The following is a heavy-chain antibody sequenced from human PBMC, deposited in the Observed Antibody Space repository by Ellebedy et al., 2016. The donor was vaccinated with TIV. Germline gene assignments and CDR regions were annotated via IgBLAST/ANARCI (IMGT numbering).Heavy chain of an antibody. V-gene: IGHV4-59*12. CDR1: GGGIRGYY. D-gene: IGHD6-19*01. J-gene: IGHJ2*01. CDR3: ARGRESSGWESDWYFDL. CDR2: VYYSGST. Sequence: ESLKISCTVSGGGIRGYYWSWIRQPPGKGLEWVGQVYYSGSTEYNPYLKSRVTISVNTSKKQFSLKFSSATAADTAVYYCARGRESSGWESDWYFDLWGRGTLVAVSS.